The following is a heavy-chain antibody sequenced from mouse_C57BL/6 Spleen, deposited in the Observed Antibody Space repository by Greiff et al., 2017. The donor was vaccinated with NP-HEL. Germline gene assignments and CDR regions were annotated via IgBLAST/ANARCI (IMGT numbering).Heavy chain of an antibody. J-gene: IGHJ2*01. CDR1: GYAFSSSW. CDR2: IYPGDGDT. Sequence: QVQLQQSGPELVKPGASVKISCKASGYAFSSSWMNWVKQRPGKGLEWIGRIYPGDGDTNYNGKFKGKATLTADKSSSTAYMQLSSLTSEDSAVYFCARSGDGYYVRFDYWGQGTTLTVSS. D-gene: IGHD2-3*01. CDR3: ARSGDGYYVRFDY. V-gene: IGHV1-82*01.